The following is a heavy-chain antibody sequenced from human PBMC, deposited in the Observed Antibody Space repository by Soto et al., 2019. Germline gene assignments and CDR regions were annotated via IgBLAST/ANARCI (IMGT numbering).Heavy chain of an antibody. D-gene: IGHD3-3*01. V-gene: IGHV4-4*02. J-gene: IGHJ6*03. CDR3: ARVSYYDFWSGYYNNYYYYMDV. CDR1: SGSISSSNW. Sequence: QVQLQESGPGLVKPSGTLSLTCAVSSGSISSSNWWSWVRQPPGKGLEWIGEIYHSGSTNYNPSRKSRVTISVDKSKNQFSLKLSSVTAADTAVYYCARVSYYDFWSGYYNNYYYYMDVWGKGTTVTVSS. CDR2: IYHSGST.